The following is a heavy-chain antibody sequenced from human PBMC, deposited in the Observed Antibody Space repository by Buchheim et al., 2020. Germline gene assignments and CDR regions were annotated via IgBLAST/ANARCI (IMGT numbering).Heavy chain of an antibody. D-gene: IGHD6-13*01. Sequence: EVQLVESGGDLVQPGGSLRLSCAASGFSFSSHWMNWVRLVPGKGLMWVSQISPDSRSTAYAASVKGRFTVSRDNAKNTLYLEMSSLRDDDTAVYYCARDPQDGYRSPMADSWGQGTL. J-gene: IGHJ4*02. CDR1: GFSFSSHW. CDR3: ARDPQDGYRSPMADS. V-gene: IGHV3-74*01. CDR2: ISPDSRST.